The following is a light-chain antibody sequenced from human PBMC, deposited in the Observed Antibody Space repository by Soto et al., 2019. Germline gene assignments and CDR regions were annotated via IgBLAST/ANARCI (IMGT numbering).Light chain of an antibody. CDR1: SSNIGAGYD. V-gene: IGLV1-40*01. CDR2: GNS. CDR3: QSYDSSLSGFDVV. J-gene: IGLJ2*01. Sequence: QSVLTQPPSVSGAPGQRVTISCTGSSSNIGAGYDVHWYQQLPGTAPKLLIYGNSNRPSGVPDRFSGSKSGTSASLAITGLQAEDEADYHCQSYDSSLSGFDVVFGGGTKLTVL.